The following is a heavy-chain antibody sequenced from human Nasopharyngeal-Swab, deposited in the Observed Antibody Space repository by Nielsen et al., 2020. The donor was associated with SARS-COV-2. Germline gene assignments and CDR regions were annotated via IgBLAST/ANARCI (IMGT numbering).Heavy chain of an antibody. CDR2: IYYSGST. D-gene: IGHD2-15*01. J-gene: IGHJ4*02. Sequence: PGKGLEWIGSIYYSGSTYYSPSLKSRVTISVDTSKNQFSLKLSSVTAADTAVYYCARQLRIVVVVAANPAGVDYWGQGTLVTVSS. CDR3: ARQLRIVVVVAANPAGVDY. V-gene: IGHV4-39*01.